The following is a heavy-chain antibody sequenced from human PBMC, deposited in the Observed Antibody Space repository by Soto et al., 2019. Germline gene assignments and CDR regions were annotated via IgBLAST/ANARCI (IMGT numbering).Heavy chain of an antibody. CDR3: TVVGASTDGFHY. CDR1: GFNFGVSA. V-gene: IGHV3-73*02. J-gene: IGHJ4*02. CDR2: IRSKPQNYAA. Sequence: EVQLVESGGGLVQPGGSLIVSCVGSGFNFGVSAIHWVRQASGKGLEWVGRIRSKPQNYAAAYAASVEGRFTISRDDSKNTSYLQMNNVKPDDAAVYFCTVVGASTDGFHYWGQGTLVTVSS. D-gene: IGHD1-26*01.